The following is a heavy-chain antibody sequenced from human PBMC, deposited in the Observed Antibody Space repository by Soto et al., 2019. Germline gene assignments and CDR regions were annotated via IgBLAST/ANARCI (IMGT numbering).Heavy chain of an antibody. V-gene: IGHV4-31*03. J-gene: IGHJ6*02. CDR3: ARRGGSSSRYYYYALDV. CDR2: IYSNGDT. CDR1: GGSMNNGGYY. D-gene: IGHD6-6*01. Sequence: LSLTCSVSGGSMNNGGYYWSWIRQLPGKGLEWIGYIYSNGDTYYNPSLKSRLTISVDTSKNQFSLNLTSVTAADTAVYYCARRGGSSSRYYYYALDVWGQGTTVTVSS.